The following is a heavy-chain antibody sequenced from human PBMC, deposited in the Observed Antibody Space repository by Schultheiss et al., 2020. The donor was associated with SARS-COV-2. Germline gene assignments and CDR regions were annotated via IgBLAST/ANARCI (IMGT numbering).Heavy chain of an antibody. CDR1: GGSISSGGYY. CDR3: ARNSYGAPFDY. CDR2: IYTSGST. V-gene: IGHV4-61*02. D-gene: IGHD4-17*01. J-gene: IGHJ4*02. Sequence: SETLSLTCTVSGGSISSGGYYWSWIRQPAGKGLEWIGRIYTSGSTNYNPSLKSRVTISVDTSKNQFSLKLSSVTAADTAVYYCARNSYGAPFDYWGQGTLVTVSS.